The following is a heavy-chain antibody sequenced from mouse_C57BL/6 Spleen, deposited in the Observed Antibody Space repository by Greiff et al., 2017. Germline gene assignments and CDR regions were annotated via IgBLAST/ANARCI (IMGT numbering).Heavy chain of an antibody. V-gene: IGHV1-61*01. CDR2: IYPSDSET. D-gene: IGHD2-4*01. Sequence: QVQLQQPGAELVRPGSSVKLSCKASGYTFTSYWMDWVKQRPGQGLEWIGNIYPSDSETHYNQKFKDKATLTVDKSSSTAYMQLSSLTSEDSAVYYCAIYYDYDGYFDYWGKGTTLTVSS. CDR1: GYTFTSYW. J-gene: IGHJ2*01. CDR3: AIYYDYDGYFDY.